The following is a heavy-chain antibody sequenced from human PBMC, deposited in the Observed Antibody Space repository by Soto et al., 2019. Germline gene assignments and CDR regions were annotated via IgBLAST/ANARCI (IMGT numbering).Heavy chain of an antibody. CDR1: GDSVSSNSAA. Sequence: SQTLSLTCAISGDSVSSNSAACNWIRQSPSRGLEWLGRTYYRSKWYNDYAVSVKSRITINPDTSKNQFSLQLNSVTPEDTAVYYCARELFGVVIISYYYYMDVWGKGTTVTRLL. CDR3: ARELFGVVIISYYYYMDV. CDR2: TYYRSKWYN. V-gene: IGHV6-1*01. D-gene: IGHD3-3*01. J-gene: IGHJ6*03.